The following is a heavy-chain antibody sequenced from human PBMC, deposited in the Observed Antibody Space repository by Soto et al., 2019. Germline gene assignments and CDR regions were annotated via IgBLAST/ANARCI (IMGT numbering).Heavy chain of an antibody. V-gene: IGHV4-4*02. CDR3: AARNFRSRPRTDTSIDY. J-gene: IGHJ4*02. CDR1: GDSINSSHW. Sequence: SETLSLTCAVSGDSINSSHWWNWVRQPPGKGLEWIGQISHSGSTNYNPSLMSRVTISVDKSKNHFSLKVTSVTAADTAVYYCAARNFRSRPRTDTSIDYWGQGTLVTVSS. CDR2: ISHSGST. D-gene: IGHD3-3*01.